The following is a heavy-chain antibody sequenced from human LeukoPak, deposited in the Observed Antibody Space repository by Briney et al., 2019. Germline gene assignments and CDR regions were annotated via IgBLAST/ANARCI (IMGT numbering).Heavy chain of an antibody. Sequence: GGSLRPSCAASGFTFSSYSMNWVRQAPGKGLEWVSSISSSSSYIYYADSVEGRFTISRDNAKNSLYLQMNSLRAEDTAVYYCARGPQPGLDYWGQGTLVTVSS. CDR2: ISSSSSYI. CDR1: GFTFSSYS. D-gene: IGHD1-14*01. V-gene: IGHV3-21*01. J-gene: IGHJ4*02. CDR3: ARGPQPGLDY.